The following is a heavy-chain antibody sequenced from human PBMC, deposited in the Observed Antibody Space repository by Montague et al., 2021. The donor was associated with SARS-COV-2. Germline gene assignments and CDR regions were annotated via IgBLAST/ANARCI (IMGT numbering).Heavy chain of an antibody. D-gene: IGHD6-19*01. CDR1: GGSISSGTYY. J-gene: IGHJ2*01. Sequence: SETLSLTCTVSGGSISSGTYYWGWVRQPPGKGLVWIGSINYSGKTYYNPSLKSRVTISVDTSKNQFSLRVTSVTAADTAVYYCARRAQWQRSRFFDLWGRGTLVTVSS. V-gene: IGHV4-39*01. CDR2: INYSGKT. CDR3: ARRAQWQRSRFFDL.